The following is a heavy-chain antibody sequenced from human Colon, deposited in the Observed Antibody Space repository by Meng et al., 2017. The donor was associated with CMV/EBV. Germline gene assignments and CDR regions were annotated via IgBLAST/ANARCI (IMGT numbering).Heavy chain of an antibody. V-gene: IGHV3-74*01. J-gene: IGHJ4*02. CDR1: GFTFSSFS. D-gene: IGHD3-16*01. Sequence: GESLKISCVVSGFTFSSFSMAWARQAPGKGLVWVSRINSAGNITHYAGSVKGRFAISRDNAKNTLYLQMNSLRVEDTAVYYCAGDRWGPEYWGQGTLVTVSS. CDR2: INSAGNIT. CDR3: AGDRWGPEY.